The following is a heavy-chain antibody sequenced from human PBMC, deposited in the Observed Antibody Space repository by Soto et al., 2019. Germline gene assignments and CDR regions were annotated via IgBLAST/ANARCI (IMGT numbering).Heavy chain of an antibody. CDR2: LYYSGST. CDR1: GGSISGGNYY. Sequence: QVQLQESGPGLVKPSQTLSLTCTVSGGSISGGNYYWSWIRQPPGKGLEWIGYLYYSGSTYYNPSLRSRVTLSVDTSKNQFSLKLTSVTAADTAVYYCARRLDPDYGDWFYLDYWGQGTLVTVSS. CDR3: ARRLDPDYGDWFYLDY. D-gene: IGHD4-17*01. J-gene: IGHJ4*02. V-gene: IGHV4-30-4*01.